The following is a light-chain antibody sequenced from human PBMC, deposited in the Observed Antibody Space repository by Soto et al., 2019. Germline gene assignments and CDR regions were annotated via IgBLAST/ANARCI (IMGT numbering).Light chain of an antibody. J-gene: IGKJ1*01. CDR1: QSISSW. CDR3: QQYNSLWT. Sequence: EIHMTHSPSTLSASVVYRVTITCRASQSISSWLAWYQQKPGKAPKLLIYDASSLESGVPSRFSGSGSGTEFTLTISSLQPDDFATYYCQQYNSLWTFGQGTKVDIK. V-gene: IGKV1-5*01. CDR2: DAS.